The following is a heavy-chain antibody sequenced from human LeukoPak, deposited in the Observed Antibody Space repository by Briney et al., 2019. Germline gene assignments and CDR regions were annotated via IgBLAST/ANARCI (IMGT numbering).Heavy chain of an antibody. D-gene: IGHD2-2*01. Sequence: ASVKVSCKASGGTFSSYAISWVRQAPGQGLECVGGIIPIFGTANYTQKFQGRVTITADESTSTAYMDMSSVRSEGTAVYYCAAGVPASSKYYYYYYMYVWDKGTTVTVSS. CDR3: AAGVPASSKYYYYYYMYV. V-gene: IGHV1-69*13. J-gene: IGHJ6*03. CDR2: IIPIFGTA. CDR1: GGTFSSYA.